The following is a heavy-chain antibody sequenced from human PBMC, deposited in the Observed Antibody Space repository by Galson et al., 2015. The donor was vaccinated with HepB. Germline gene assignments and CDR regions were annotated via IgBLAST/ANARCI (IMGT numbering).Heavy chain of an antibody. J-gene: IGHJ6*02. D-gene: IGHD3-10*01. CDR3: AREAPRYNSSGRRMEYGMDV. CDR2: IHYSGTT. Sequence: TLSLTCAVSGASITSGYSWSWIRQPPGKGLEWIGNIHYSGTTHYDPSLKSRVSISIDTSKNQFSLNLRSVTAADTAVYYCAREAPRYNSSGRRMEYGMDVWGQGTTVTVSS. V-gene: IGHV4-30-4*07. CDR1: GASITSGYS.